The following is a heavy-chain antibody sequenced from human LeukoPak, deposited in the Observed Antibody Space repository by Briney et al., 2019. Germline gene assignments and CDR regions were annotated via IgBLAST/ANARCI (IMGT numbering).Heavy chain of an antibody. V-gene: IGHV1-2*06. CDR3: ARADSTSRNHFDY. Sequence: ASVKVSCKASGYTFISYAMNWVRQAPGQGLEWMGRINPNSGGTNYAQKFQGRVTMTRDTSISTAYMELSRLRSDDTAVYYCARADSTSRNHFDYWGQGTLVTVSS. D-gene: IGHD2-2*01. J-gene: IGHJ4*02. CDR1: GYTFISYA. CDR2: INPNSGGT.